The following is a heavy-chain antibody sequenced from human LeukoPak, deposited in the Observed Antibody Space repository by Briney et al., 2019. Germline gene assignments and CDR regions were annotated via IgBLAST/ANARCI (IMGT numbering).Heavy chain of an antibody. CDR2: ISSSSSTI. J-gene: IGHJ4*02. CDR1: GFTFSSYS. CDR3: ARGPPSPPNYYDSSGYYRDY. D-gene: IGHD3-22*01. Sequence: GSLRLSCAASGFTFSSYSMNWVRQAPGKGLEWVSYISSSSSTIYYADSVKGRFTISRDNAKNSLYLQMNSLRAEDTAVYYCARGPPSPPNYYDSSGYYRDYWGQGTLVTVSS. V-gene: IGHV3-48*04.